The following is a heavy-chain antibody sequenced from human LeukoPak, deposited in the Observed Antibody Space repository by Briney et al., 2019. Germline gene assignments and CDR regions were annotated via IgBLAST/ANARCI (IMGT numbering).Heavy chain of an antibody. V-gene: IGHV4-34*01. Sequence: SETLSLTCAVYGGSFSGYYWSWIRQPPGKGLEWIGEINHSGSTNYNPSLKSRVAISVDTSKNQFSRKLSSVTAADTAVYYCARVKPYSSGWFIGCYFDYWGQGTLVTVSS. J-gene: IGHJ4*02. CDR1: GGSFSGYY. CDR2: INHSGST. D-gene: IGHD6-19*01. CDR3: ARVKPYSSGWFIGCYFDY.